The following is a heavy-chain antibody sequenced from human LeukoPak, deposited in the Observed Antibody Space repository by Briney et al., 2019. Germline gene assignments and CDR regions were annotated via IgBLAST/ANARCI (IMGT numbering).Heavy chain of an antibody. Sequence: APVKVSCKTSGYTFTDSYIHWVRQAPGQGLEWMGRINPNSGDPNYPQKFQGRVTMTRDTSISTAYMELSRLRSDDTAVYYCARDSGERGSGSYLIAYWGQGTLVTVSS. CDR2: INPNSGDP. J-gene: IGHJ4*02. CDR3: ARDSGERGSGSYLIAY. V-gene: IGHV1-2*06. D-gene: IGHD3-10*01. CDR1: GYTFTDSY.